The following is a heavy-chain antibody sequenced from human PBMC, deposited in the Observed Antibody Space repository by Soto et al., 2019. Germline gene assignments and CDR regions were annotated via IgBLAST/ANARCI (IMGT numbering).Heavy chain of an antibody. J-gene: IGHJ4*02. V-gene: IGHV2-70*01. CDR2: IDWGHDK. CDR3: ARMVRVRGVIMPSQYFDY. Sequence: ESGPTLVNPTQTLTLTCTFSGFSLSTSGMCVSWIRQPPGKALEWLALIDWGHDKYYSTSLKTRLTISKDTSKNHLVLTMTNMDPVDTATYYCARMVRVRGVIMPSQYFDYWGQGTLVTVSS. D-gene: IGHD3-10*01. CDR1: GFSLSTSGMC.